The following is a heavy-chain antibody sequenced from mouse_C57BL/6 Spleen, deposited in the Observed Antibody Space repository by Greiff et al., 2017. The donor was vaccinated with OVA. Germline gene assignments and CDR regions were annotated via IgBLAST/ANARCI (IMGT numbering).Heavy chain of an antibody. J-gene: IGHJ2*01. V-gene: IGHV1-47*01. CDR1: GYTFTTYP. Sequence: VKLMESGAELVKPGASVKMSCKASGYTFTTYPIEWMKQNHGKSLEWIGNFHPYNDDTKYNEKFKGKATLTVEKSSSTVYLELSRLTSDDSAVYYCARGVTATGYYFDYWGQGTTLTVSS. D-gene: IGHD2-2*01. CDR2: FHPYNDDT. CDR3: ARGVTATGYYFDY.